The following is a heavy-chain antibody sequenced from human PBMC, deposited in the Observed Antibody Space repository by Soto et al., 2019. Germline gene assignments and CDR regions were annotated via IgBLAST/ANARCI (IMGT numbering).Heavy chain of an antibody. J-gene: IGHJ4*02. Sequence: SETLCLTCSVSGASIRSGGYYWSWLRQSPGKGLELIGHIYYTGSTFYSPSLKSRLTISLDTSKNQFSLDLRSVTAADTAMYYCARIEMASIKWGRGTLVTVSS. CDR1: GASIRSGGYY. CDR3: ARIEMASIK. V-gene: IGHV4-31*03. CDR2: IYYTGST.